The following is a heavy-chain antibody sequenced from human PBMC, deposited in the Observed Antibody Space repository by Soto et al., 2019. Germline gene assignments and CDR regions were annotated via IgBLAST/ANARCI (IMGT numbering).Heavy chain of an antibody. CDR1: GASVSSGSYY. CDR2: IYYSGST. V-gene: IGHV4-61*01. Sequence: SETLSLTCTVSGASVSSGSYYWSWIRQPPGKGLEWIGYIYYSGSTNYNPSLKSRVTISVDTSKNQFSLKLSSVTAADTAVYYCARHHSSWYYYKYFDYWGQGTLVTVSS. J-gene: IGHJ4*02. D-gene: IGHD6-13*01. CDR3: ARHHSSWYYYKYFDY.